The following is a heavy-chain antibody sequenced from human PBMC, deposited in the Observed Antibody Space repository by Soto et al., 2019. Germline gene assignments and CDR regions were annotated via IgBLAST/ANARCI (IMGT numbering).Heavy chain of an antibody. Sequence: QVQLQESGPGLVKPSQTLSLTCTVSGASLISGGYYWTWIRHHPGKGLEWIGYFYHTGKTYYNPSLETRLSISGDTYKNHCSLTLTSVTAADTAVYYCAREMHASIDVFDVWGQGTVVPVSS. V-gene: IGHV4-31*03. D-gene: IGHD6-6*01. CDR3: AREMHASIDVFDV. J-gene: IGHJ3*01. CDR2: FYHTGKT. CDR1: GASLISGGYY.